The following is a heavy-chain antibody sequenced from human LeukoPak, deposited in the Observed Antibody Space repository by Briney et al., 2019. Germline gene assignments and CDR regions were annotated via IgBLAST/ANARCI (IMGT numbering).Heavy chain of an antibody. V-gene: IGHV3-53*01. Sequence: GGSLRLSCAASGFPVSSNYMNWVRQAPGKGLEWVSVIYSGGRTYCADSVEGRFTMSRDNSKNTLYLQMNSLRAEDTAVYYCARGVTIFGVNNYYYYYGMDVWGQGTTVTVSS. CDR3: ARGVTIFGVNNYYYYYGMDV. CDR2: IYSGGRT. CDR1: GFPVSSNY. D-gene: IGHD3-3*01. J-gene: IGHJ6*02.